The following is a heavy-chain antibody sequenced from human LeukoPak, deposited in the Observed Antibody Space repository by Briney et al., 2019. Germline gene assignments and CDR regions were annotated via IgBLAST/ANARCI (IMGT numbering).Heavy chain of an antibody. CDR1: GFTFGGYA. D-gene: IGHD1-26*01. CDR3: AKKYSTGLDP. CDR2: INGSGGST. J-gene: IGHJ5*02. Sequence: SGGSLRLSCAASGFTFGGYAMSWVRQAPGKGLEWVSDINGSGGSTYYTDSVKGRLTISRDNSKNTLYLQMNSLRAEDTAIYYCAKKYSTGLDPWGQGTLVTVSS. V-gene: IGHV3-23*01.